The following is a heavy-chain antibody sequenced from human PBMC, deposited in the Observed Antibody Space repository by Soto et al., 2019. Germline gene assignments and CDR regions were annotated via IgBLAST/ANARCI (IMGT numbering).Heavy chain of an antibody. CDR1: GGTFSSYA. D-gene: IGHD6-19*01. J-gene: IGHJ6*02. Sequence: GASVKVSCKASGGTFSSYAISWVRQAPGEGVEWMGGIIPIFGTANYAQKFQGRVTITADESTSTAYMELSSLRSEDTAVYYCARGSYSSGWYIGASDYYYYGMDVWGQGTTVTVSS. CDR2: IIPIFGTA. CDR3: ARGSYSSGWYIGASDYYYYGMDV. V-gene: IGHV1-69*13.